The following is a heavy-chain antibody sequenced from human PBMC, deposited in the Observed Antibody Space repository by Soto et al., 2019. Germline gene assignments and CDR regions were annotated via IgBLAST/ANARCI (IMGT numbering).Heavy chain of an antibody. CDR2: MNPSGVTT. CDR1: GYTFTSYY. J-gene: IGHJ4*02. CDR3: ARSLTPRYSSDWYDYFDY. D-gene: IGHD6-19*01. V-gene: IGHV1-46*01. Sequence: QVQLVQSWAEVKKPGASVKVSCKASGYTFTSYYMHWVRQAPGQGLEWMGVMNPSGVTTSYAPKFQGSVTMTRDTSTSTVYMDLSGLGSEDTAVYYCARSLTPRYSSDWYDYFDYWGQGTLVTVSS.